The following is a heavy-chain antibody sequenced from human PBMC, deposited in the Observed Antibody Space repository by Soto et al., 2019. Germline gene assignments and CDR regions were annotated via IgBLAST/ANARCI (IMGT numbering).Heavy chain of an antibody. CDR2: TSYDGSNA. V-gene: IGHV3-30*03. D-gene: IGHD3-16*01. Sequence: QVQLVESGGGVVQPGTSLRLSCVGSGFTFRSFVIHWVRQAPGKGLEWVALTSYDGSNAYYGDSVKGRFTISRDNSKNTVDLQRASLRVEDTALYYCARWGTTGGLDFWGQGNLVSVSS. J-gene: IGHJ4*02. CDR3: ARWGTTGGLDF. CDR1: GFTFRSFV.